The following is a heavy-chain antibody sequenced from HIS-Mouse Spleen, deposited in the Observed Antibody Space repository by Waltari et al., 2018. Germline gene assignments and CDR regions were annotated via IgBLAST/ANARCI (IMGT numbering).Heavy chain of an antibody. CDR2: ISEDGSNK. CDR1: GFTFSSYA. V-gene: IGHV3-30-3*01. D-gene: IGHD6-19*01. Sequence: QVQLVESGGGVVQPGRSLRLSCAASGFTFSSYAMHWVRQAPGKGVEWEAFISEDGSNKYYADSVKGRFTISRDNSKNTLYLQMNSLRAEDTAVYYCARVNGIAVAGTDAFDIWGQGTMVTVSS. J-gene: IGHJ3*02. CDR3: ARVNGIAVAGTDAFDI.